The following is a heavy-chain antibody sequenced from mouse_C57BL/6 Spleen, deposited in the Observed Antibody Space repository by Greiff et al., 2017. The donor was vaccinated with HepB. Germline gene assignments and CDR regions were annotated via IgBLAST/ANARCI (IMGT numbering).Heavy chain of an antibody. V-gene: IGHV1-22*01. CDR2: INPNNGGT. CDR1: GYTFTDYN. D-gene: IGHD1-3*01. CDR3: ARWELKGFAY. J-gene: IGHJ3*01. Sequence: EVKLVESGPELVKPGASVKMSCKASGYTFTDYNMHWVKQSHGKSLEWIGYINPNNGGTSYNQKFKGKATLTVNKSSSTAYMELRSLTSEDSAVYYCARWELKGFAYWGQGTLVTVSA.